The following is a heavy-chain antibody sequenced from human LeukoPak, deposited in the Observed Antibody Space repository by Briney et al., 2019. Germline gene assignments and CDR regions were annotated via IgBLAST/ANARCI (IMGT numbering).Heavy chain of an antibody. J-gene: IGHJ5*01. CDR2: IYSSGST. CDR1: GFIVSSNY. Sequence: PGGSLRLSCTASGFIVSSNYMSWVRQAPGEGLEWVSVIYSSGSTYYADSVRGRFTISRDSSKNTVYLQMNSLKTEDTAVYYCARDYGGAFRGWFDSWGQGTLVTVS. D-gene: IGHD4-23*01. V-gene: IGHV3-66*03. CDR3: ARDYGGAFRGWFDS.